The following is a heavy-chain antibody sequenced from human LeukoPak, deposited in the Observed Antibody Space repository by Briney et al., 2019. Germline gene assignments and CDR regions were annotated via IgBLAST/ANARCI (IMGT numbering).Heavy chain of an antibody. CDR2: IRSGASGGTR. CDR3: ARMSGQWDEWFDP. J-gene: IGHJ5*02. V-gene: IGHV3-49*03. D-gene: IGHD1-26*01. Sequence: GGSLRLSCTASGFTFGDYTMGWIRQAPGKGLEWVGFIRSGASGGTRQYAASVKDRFTISRDDSKSIAYLQMSSLKTGDTAVYYCARMSGQWDEWFDPWGQGTLVTVSS. CDR1: GFTFGDYT.